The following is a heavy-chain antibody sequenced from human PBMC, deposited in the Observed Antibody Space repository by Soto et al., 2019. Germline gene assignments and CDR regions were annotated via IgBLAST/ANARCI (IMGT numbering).Heavy chain of an antibody. CDR1: GFTFSSYA. Sequence: EVQLLESGGGLVQPGGSLRLSCAASGFTFSSYAMSWVRQAPGKGLEWVSAISGSGGSTYYAHSVKGRFTISRDNSKNTLYLQFDSLRAEDRAVYYCAKGGLVTIFGVVIPHYYYYYMDVWGKGTTVTVSS. V-gene: IGHV3-23*01. CDR3: AKGGLVTIFGVVIPHYYYYYMDV. CDR2: ISGSGGST. J-gene: IGHJ6*03. D-gene: IGHD3-3*01.